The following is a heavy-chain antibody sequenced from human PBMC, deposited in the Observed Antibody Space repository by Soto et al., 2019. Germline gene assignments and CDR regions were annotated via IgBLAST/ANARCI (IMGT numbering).Heavy chain of an antibody. CDR3: AHVYGGYDNFDY. J-gene: IGHJ4*02. Sequence: QITLKESGPTLVKPTQTLTLTCTFSGFSLSTSGVGVGWIRQPPGKALEWLALIYWDDDKRYSPSLNSRLTITTDTSKNQVVLTMTNMDPVDTATYYCAHVYGGYDNFDYWGQGTLVTVSS. CDR1: GFSLSTSGVG. V-gene: IGHV2-5*02. D-gene: IGHD5-12*01. CDR2: IYWDDDK.